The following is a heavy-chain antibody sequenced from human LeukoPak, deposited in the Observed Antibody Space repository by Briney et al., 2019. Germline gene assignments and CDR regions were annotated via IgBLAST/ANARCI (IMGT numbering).Heavy chain of an antibody. CDR3: ARHGSNYDVLTGYREDYYAMDV. D-gene: IGHD3-9*01. CDR1: GGSISGYY. Sequence: PSETLSLTCTVSGGSISGYYWSWIRQPPGKGLQFIGYIHYTGSTNYNPSLESRVTISVDTSKNQFSLKVRSVTAADTAVYYCARHGSNYDVLTGYREDYYAMDVWGQGTTVTVSS. J-gene: IGHJ6*02. CDR2: IHYTGST. V-gene: IGHV4-59*08.